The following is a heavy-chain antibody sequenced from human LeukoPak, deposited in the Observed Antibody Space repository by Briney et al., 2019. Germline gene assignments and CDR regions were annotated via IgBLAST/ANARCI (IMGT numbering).Heavy chain of an antibody. J-gene: IGHJ5*02. V-gene: IGHV4-59*08. Sequence: SETLSLTCTVSGGSISSYYWSWIRQPPGKGLEWIGYLFDSGSTNYNPSLKSRVTISVDTSKSQFSLRLSSVTAADTAVYYCAGHRSGSSWFAPWGQGTLVTVSS. CDR2: LFDSGST. D-gene: IGHD6-19*01. CDR3: AGHRSGSSWFAP. CDR1: GGSISSYY.